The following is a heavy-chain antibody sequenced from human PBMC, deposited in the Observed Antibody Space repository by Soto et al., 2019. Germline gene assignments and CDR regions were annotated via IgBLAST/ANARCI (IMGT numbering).Heavy chain of an antibody. Sequence: PSETLSLTCAVYGGSFSGYYWSWIRQPPGKGLEWIGEINHSGSTNYNPSLKSRVTISVDTSKNQFSLKLSSVTAADTAVYYCARVYAAVAGTVYYYYYMDVWGKGTTVTVSS. V-gene: IGHV4-34*01. J-gene: IGHJ6*03. D-gene: IGHD6-19*01. CDR1: GGSFSGYY. CDR2: INHSGST. CDR3: ARVYAAVAGTVYYYYYMDV.